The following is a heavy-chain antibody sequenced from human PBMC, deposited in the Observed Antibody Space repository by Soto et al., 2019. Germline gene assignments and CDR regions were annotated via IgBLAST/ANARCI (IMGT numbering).Heavy chain of an antibody. V-gene: IGHV3-11*06. CDR1: GFTFSDYY. Sequence: SLRLSCAASGFTFSDYYMSWIRQAPGKGLEWVSYISSSSSYTNYADSVKGRFTISRDNAKNSLYLQMNSLRAEDTAVYYCARYSSSWPNYYYYYGMDVWGQGTTVTVSS. J-gene: IGHJ6*02. D-gene: IGHD6-13*01. CDR3: ARYSSSWPNYYYYYGMDV. CDR2: ISSSSSYT.